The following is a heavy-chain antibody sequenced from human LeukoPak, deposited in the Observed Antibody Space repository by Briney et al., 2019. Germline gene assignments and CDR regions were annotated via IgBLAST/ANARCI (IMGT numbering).Heavy chain of an antibody. V-gene: IGHV3-30*02. Sequence: SGGSLRLSCAASGFTFSSYGMHWVRQAPGKGLEWVAFIRYDGSNKYYADSVKGRFTISRDTSKNTLYLQMNSLRAEDTAVYYCAKDRYTPVVPAASLFQHWGQGTLVTVSS. J-gene: IGHJ1*01. D-gene: IGHD2-2*01. CDR1: GFTFSSYG. CDR2: IRYDGSNK. CDR3: AKDRYTPVVPAASLFQH.